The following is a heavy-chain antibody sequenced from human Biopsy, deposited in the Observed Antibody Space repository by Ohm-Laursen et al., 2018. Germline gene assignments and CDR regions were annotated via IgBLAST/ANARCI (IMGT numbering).Heavy chain of an antibody. CDR1: GRTFSDYR. Sequence: GTLSLTCVVFGRTFSDYRWTWIRQPPGKGLEWIGQINQSGSTNYNPSLKSRVTISADASKYEFPLRLTSGTAADTAVYFCGNEVYGRDYWGLGARVTVSS. CDR3: GNEVYGRDY. D-gene: IGHD4-17*01. CDR2: INQSGST. V-gene: IGHV4-34*08. J-gene: IGHJ4*02.